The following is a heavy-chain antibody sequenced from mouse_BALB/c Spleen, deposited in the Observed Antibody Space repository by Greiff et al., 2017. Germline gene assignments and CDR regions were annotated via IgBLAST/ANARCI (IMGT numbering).Heavy chain of an antibody. Sequence: EVKLLESGPGLVKPSQSLSLTCTVTGYSITSDYAWNWIRQFPGNKLEWMGYISYSGSTSYNPSLKSRISITRDTSKNQFFLQLNSVTTEDTATYYCARGGYYGIDYWGQGTTLTVSS. CDR2: ISYSGST. CDR3: ARGGYYGIDY. D-gene: IGHD1-1*01. J-gene: IGHJ2*01. CDR1: GYSITSDYA. V-gene: IGHV3-2*02.